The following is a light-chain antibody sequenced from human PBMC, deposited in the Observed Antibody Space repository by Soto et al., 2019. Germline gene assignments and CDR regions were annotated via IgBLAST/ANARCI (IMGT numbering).Light chain of an antibody. CDR3: AAWDDSLSGWV. CDR1: SSNIGSNY. V-gene: IGLV1-47*01. J-gene: IGLJ3*02. Sequence: QSVLTPPPSASGTPGQRVTISCSGSSSNIGSNYVYWYQQLPGTAPKVLIYKNNQRPSGVPDRFSGSKSGTSASLAISGLRSEDEADYYCAAWDDSLSGWVFGGGAKLTVL. CDR2: KNN.